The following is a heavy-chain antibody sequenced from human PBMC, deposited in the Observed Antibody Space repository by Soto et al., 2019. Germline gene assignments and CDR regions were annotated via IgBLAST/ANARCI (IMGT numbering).Heavy chain of an antibody. CDR3: ARAPPGYYGSGSYYYYYYYMDV. J-gene: IGHJ6*03. D-gene: IGHD3-10*01. Sequence: SETLSLTCAVYGGSFSGYYWSWIRQPPGKGLEWIGEINHSGSTNYNPSLKSRVTISVDTSKNQFSLKLSSVTAADTAVYYCARAPPGYYGSGSYYYYYYYMDVWGKGTTVTVSS. V-gene: IGHV4-34*01. CDR2: INHSGST. CDR1: GGSFSGYY.